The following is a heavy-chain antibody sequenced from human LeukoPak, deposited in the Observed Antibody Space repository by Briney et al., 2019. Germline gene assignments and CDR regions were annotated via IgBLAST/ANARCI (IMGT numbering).Heavy chain of an antibody. CDR2: IYGGDSDT. Sequence: LGESLKISCRGSGYSFTTYWIGWVRQLPGKGLEWMGMIYGGDSDTRYSPSFQGQVTFSVDKSISTAYLQWGRLQASDSAMYYCARQPPDTAMAFDYWGQGTLVTVSS. CDR3: ARQPPDTAMAFDY. J-gene: IGHJ4*02. D-gene: IGHD5-18*01. CDR1: GYSFTTYW. V-gene: IGHV5-51*01.